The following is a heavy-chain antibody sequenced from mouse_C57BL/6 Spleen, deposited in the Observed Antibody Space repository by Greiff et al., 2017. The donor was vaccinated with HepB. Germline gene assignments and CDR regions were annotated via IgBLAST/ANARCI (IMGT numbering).Heavy chain of an antibody. V-gene: IGHV1-82*01. D-gene: IGHD2-3*01. CDR1: GYAFSSSW. J-gene: IGHJ2*01. Sequence: VQLVESGPELVKPGASVKISCKASGYAFSSSWMNWVKQRPGKGLEWIGRIYPGDGDTNYNGKFKGKATLTADKSSSTAYMQLSSLTSEDSAVYFCARSVYDGYYVPYYFDYWGQGTTLTVSS. CDR2: IYPGDGDT. CDR3: ARSVYDGYYVPYYFDY.